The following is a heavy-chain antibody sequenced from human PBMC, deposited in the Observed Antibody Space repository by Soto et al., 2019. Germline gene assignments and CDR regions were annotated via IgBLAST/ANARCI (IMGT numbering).Heavy chain of an antibody. CDR1: GGTFNTYT. J-gene: IGHJ4*02. CDR3: AITYCRDNSCPRDFDF. CDR2: FIPILDMA. D-gene: IGHD2-21*01. Sequence: VQVVQSGAEVKKPESSVKVSCKPSGGTFNTYTVNWVRLAPGHGLEWMGRFIPILDMANYAQKLQDRVTITADRSTFTAYMELNSLTSDDTAVYYCAITYCRDNSCPRDFDFWGPGTRVTVSS. V-gene: IGHV1-69*02.